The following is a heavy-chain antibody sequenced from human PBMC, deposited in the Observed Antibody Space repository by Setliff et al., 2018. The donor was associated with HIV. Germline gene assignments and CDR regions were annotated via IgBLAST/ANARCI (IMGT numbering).Heavy chain of an antibody. CDR3: ARRIDNSGSFPDKNWFDT. CDR1: GGTISSYC. D-gene: IGHD3-10*01. Sequence: SETLSLTCTVSGGTISSYCWNWIRQPPGGGLEWIGFIFTSGSTKYNPSLQSRVTMSIDTSKNQFPLKLTSVTAADTAVYYCARRIDNSGSFPDKNWFDTWGRGSLVTVSS. CDR2: IFTSGST. V-gene: IGHV4-4*09. J-gene: IGHJ5*02.